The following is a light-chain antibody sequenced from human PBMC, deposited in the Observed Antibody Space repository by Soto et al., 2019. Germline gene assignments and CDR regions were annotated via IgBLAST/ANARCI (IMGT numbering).Light chain of an antibody. CDR3: QPANSFPFT. Sequence: DTQMTQSPSSVSASVGDRVTISCRASQDIHTWLAWYQQKPGKAPNLLIYGASILQSGVPSRFSGSGSGTDFTLTISSLQREDSATYYCQPANSFPFTFGPGTKVDV. V-gene: IGKV1-12*01. J-gene: IGKJ3*01. CDR1: QDIHTW. CDR2: GAS.